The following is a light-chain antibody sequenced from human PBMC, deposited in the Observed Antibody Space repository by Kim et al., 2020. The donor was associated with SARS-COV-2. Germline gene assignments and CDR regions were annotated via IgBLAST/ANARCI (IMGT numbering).Light chain of an antibody. J-gene: IGKJ3*01. V-gene: IGKV3-15*01. CDR3: QKYNDWPLT. Sequence: ETVMTQSPATLSVSPGERATLSCRASQSVSTNLAWYQQTPGQAPRLLIYSASNRATGIPARFSGSGSGTDFTLTISSLQSEDSAVYFCQKYNDWPLTFGPGTKVDIK. CDR1: QSVSTN. CDR2: SAS.